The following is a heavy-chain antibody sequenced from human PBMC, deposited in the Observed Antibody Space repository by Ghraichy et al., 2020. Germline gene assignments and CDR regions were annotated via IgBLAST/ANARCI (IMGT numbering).Heavy chain of an antibody. CDR2: INHSGST. J-gene: IGHJ4*02. CDR1: GGSFSGYY. D-gene: IGHD6-19*01. V-gene: IGHV4-34*01. Sequence: SETLSLTCAVYGGSFSGYYWSWIRQPPGKGLEWIGEINHSGSTNYNPSLKSRVTISVDTSKNQFSLKLSSVTAADTAVYYCARGSSGRVFDYWGQGTLVTVSS. CDR3: ARGSSGRVFDY.